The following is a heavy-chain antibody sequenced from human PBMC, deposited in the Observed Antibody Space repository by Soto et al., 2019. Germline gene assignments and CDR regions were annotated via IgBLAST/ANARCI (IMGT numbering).Heavy chain of an antibody. V-gene: IGHV4-59*01. Sequence: PSETLSLTCTVSGGSISSYYWSWIRQPPGKGLEWIGYIYYSGSTNYNPSLKSRVTISVDTSKNQFSLKLSSVTAADTAVYYCARVRYGDYYYFDYWGQGTLVTVSS. CDR1: GGSISSYY. D-gene: IGHD4-17*01. CDR2: IYYSGST. J-gene: IGHJ4*02. CDR3: ARVRYGDYYYFDY.